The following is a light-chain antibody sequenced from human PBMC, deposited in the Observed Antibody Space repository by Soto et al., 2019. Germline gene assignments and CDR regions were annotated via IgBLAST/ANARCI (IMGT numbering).Light chain of an antibody. V-gene: IGKV3-15*01. CDR2: GAS. CDR1: QSVSSN. Sequence: EVGMTQSPATLSVSPGERATRSCRASQSVSSNLAWYQQKPGQAPRLLIYGASTRATGIPARFSGSGSGTEFTLTITSLQPDDFATYYCQQYTSYPWTFGQGTKVDIK. CDR3: QQYTSYPWT. J-gene: IGKJ1*01.